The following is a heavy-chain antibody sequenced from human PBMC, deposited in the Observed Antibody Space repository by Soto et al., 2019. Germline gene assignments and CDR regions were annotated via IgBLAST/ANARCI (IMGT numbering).Heavy chain of an antibody. CDR1: GFTFDDYT. CDR2: ISWDGGST. V-gene: IGHV3-43*01. D-gene: IGHD5-12*01. J-gene: IGHJ4*02. CDR3: AKDGGHGYKFDY. Sequence: GGSLRLSCAASGFTFDDYTMHWVRQAPGKGLEWVSLISWDGGSTYYADSVKGRFTISRDNSKNSLYLQMNSLRTEDTALYYCAKDGGHGYKFDYWGQGPLVTVAS.